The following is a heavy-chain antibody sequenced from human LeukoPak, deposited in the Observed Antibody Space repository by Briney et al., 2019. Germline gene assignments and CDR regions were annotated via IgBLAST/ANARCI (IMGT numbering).Heavy chain of an antibody. CDR1: GGSISSYY. D-gene: IGHD1-26*01. Sequence: SETLSLTCTVSGGSISSYYWSGIREPPGKGLVWVGYIYTSWSTNYNPSLKSRVTISVDMSKNQFSLKLSSVTAADTAVYYCARSDSGSYYHYFDYWGQGSLVPVSS. J-gene: IGHJ4*02. V-gene: IGHV4-4*08. CDR3: ARSDSGSYYHYFDY. CDR2: IYTSWST.